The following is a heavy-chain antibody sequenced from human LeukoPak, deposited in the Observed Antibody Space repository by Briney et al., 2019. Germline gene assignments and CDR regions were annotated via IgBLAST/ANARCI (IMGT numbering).Heavy chain of an antibody. CDR3: AIAELRYYFDY. CDR1: GGTFSSYA. J-gene: IGHJ4*02. V-gene: IGHV1-69*04. Sequence: ASVKASCKASGGTFSSYAISWVRQAPGQGLEWMGRIIPILGIANYAQKFQGRVTITADKSTSTAYMELSSLRSEDTAVYYCAIAELRYYFDYWGQGTLVTVSS. D-gene: IGHD3-16*01. CDR2: IIPILGIA.